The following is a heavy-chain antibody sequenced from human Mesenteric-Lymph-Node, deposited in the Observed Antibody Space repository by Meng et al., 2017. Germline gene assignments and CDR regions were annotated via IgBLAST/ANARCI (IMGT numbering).Heavy chain of an antibody. CDR1: GGSISSSNW. D-gene: IGHD5-24*01. CDR3: ARGPSRWLQFSFDY. Sequence: VQREEPGRGLGKPSGTLSLTCAVLGGSISSSNWWSWVRQPPGKGLEWIGEIYHSGSTNYNPSLKSRVTISVDKSKNQFSLKLSSVTAADTAVYYCARGPSRWLQFSFDYWGQGTLVTVSS. J-gene: IGHJ4*02. V-gene: IGHV4-4*02. CDR2: IYHSGST.